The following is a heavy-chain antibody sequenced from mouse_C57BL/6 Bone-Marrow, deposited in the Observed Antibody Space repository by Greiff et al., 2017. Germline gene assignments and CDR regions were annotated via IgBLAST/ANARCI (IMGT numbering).Heavy chain of an antibody. CDR2: IYLGNGYT. CDR1: GYTFTSYG. Sequence: EVKLVESGAELVRPGSSVKMSCETSGYTFTSYGINWVKQRPGQGLEWIGYIYLGNGYTEYNEKFKGKATLTSDTSSSTAYMQLSSLTSEDSAIYFCARRGYAMEYWGQGTSVTVSA. CDR3: ARRGYAMEY. J-gene: IGHJ4*01. V-gene: IGHV1-58*01.